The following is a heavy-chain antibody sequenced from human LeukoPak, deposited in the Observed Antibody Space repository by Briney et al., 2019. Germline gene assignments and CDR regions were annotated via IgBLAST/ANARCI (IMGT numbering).Heavy chain of an antibody. CDR3: ARVDTAMAYFDY. D-gene: IGHD5-18*01. CDR2: ITYDGSNK. J-gene: IGHJ4*02. V-gene: IGHV3-30*04. CDR1: GFTFSSYA. Sequence: PGGSLRLSCAASGFTFSSYAMHWVRQAPGKGLEWVAVITYDGSNKYYADSVKGRFTISRDNSKNTLYLQMNSLRAEDTAVYYCARVDTAMAYFDYWGQGTPVTVSS.